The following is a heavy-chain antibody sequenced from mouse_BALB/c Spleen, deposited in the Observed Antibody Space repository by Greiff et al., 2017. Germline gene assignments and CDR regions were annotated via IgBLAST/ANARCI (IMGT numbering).Heavy chain of an antibody. CDR1: GYTFTDYE. V-gene: IGHV1-15*01. J-gene: IGHJ3*01. CDR3: TRAWFAY. CDR2: IDPETGGT. Sequence: VQLQESGAELVRPGASVTLSCKASGYTFTDYEMHWVKQTPVHGLEWIGAIDPETGGTAYNQKFKGKATLTADKSSSTAYMELRSLTSEDSAVYYCTRAWFAYWGQGTLVTVSA.